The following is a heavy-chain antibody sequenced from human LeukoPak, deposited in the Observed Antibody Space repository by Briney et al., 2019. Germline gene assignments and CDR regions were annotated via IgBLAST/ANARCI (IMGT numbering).Heavy chain of an antibody. J-gene: IGHJ1*01. V-gene: IGHV1-69*01. CDR2: IIPIFGTA. CDR1: GGTFSSYA. D-gene: IGHD3-3*01. Sequence: GASVKVSCKASGGTFSSYAISWVRQAPGQGLEWMGGIIPIFGTANYAQKFQGRVTITADESTNTAYMELSSLRSEDTAVYYCARDSAVPTIFGVVNAYFQHWGQGTLVTVSS. CDR3: ARDSAVPTIFGVVNAYFQH.